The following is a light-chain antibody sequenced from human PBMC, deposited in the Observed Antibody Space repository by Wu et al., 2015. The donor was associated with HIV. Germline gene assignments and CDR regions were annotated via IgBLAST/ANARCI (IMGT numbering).Light chain of an antibody. V-gene: IGKV1-9*01. CDR1: QDIATY. Sequence: IQLTQSPSSLSASIGDRVTITCRASQDIATYLAWYQQIPGKAPRVLIYDASTLQTGVSSRFSGSGSGAEFTLTISGLQREDFAVYYCQQLNSFPLTFGHGTRLEIK. CDR3: QQLNSFPLT. J-gene: IGKJ5*01. CDR2: DAS.